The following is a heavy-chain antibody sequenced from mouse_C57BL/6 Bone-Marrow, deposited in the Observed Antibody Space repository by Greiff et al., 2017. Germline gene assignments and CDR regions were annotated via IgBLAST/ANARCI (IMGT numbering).Heavy chain of an antibody. Sequence: QVQLQQSGAELARPGASVKLSCKASGYTFTSYGISWVKQRTGQGLEWIGEIYPRSGNTYYNETFKGTATLTADKSSSTAYMELRSLTSEDSAVYFCARHYYGSSYGYWGQGTTLTVSS. CDR1: GYTFTSYG. V-gene: IGHV1-81*01. CDR3: ARHYYGSSYGY. D-gene: IGHD1-1*01. J-gene: IGHJ2*01. CDR2: IYPRSGNT.